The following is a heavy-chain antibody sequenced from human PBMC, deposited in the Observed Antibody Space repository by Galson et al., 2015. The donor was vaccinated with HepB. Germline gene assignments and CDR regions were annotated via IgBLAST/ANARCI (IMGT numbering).Heavy chain of an antibody. CDR2: INPSGGST. D-gene: IGHD6-19*01. J-gene: IGHJ5*02. CDR1: GYTFTSYY. V-gene: IGHV1-46*01. CDR3: ARGYSSGWYSALWFDP. Sequence: SVKVSCKASGYTFTSYYMHWVRQAPGQGLEWMGIINPSGGSTSYAQKFQGRVTMTRDTSTSTVYMELSSLRSEDTAVYYCARGYSSGWYSALWFDPWGQGTLVTVSS.